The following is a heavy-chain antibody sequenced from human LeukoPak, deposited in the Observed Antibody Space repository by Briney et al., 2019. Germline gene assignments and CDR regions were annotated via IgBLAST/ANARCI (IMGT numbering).Heavy chain of an antibody. CDR1: GFTFSSYA. CDR2: ISYDGSNK. V-gene: IGHV3-30*04. J-gene: IGHJ4*02. CDR3: ARDSSGWTQEIDY. D-gene: IGHD6-19*01. Sequence: PGGSLRLSCSASGFTFSSYAMHWVRQAPGKGLEWVAVISYDGSNKYYADSVKGRFTISRDNSKNTLYLQMNSLRAEDTAVYYCARDSSGWTQEIDYWGQGTLVTVSS.